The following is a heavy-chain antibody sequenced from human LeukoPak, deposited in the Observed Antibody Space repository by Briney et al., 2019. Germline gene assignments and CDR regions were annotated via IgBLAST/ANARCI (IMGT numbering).Heavy chain of an antibody. CDR2: IYYSGSS. V-gene: IGHV4-30-4*08. Sequence: SETLSLTCTVSGGSISSGDYYWSWIRQPPGKGLEWIGYIYYSGSSFYNPSLKSRVTISVDTSKNHVSLNLSSVTAADTAVYYCARGNNPYYFDYWGQGTLVTVPS. CDR3: ARGNNPYYFDY. J-gene: IGHJ4*02. CDR1: GGSISSGDYY. D-gene: IGHD2/OR15-2a*01.